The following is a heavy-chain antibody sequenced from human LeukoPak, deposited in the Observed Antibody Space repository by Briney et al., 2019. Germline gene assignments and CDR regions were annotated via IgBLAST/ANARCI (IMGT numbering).Heavy chain of an antibody. CDR1: GGSFSGYY. V-gene: IGHV4-34*01. J-gene: IGHJ4*02. Sequence: SETLSLTCAVYGGSFSGYYWSWIRQPPGKGLEWIGEINHSGSTNYNPSLKSRVTISVDTSKNQFSLKLSSVTAADTAVYYCARSLEKATIRTSLDYWGQGTLVAVSS. CDR3: ARSLEKATIRTSLDY. D-gene: IGHD5-24*01. CDR2: INHSGST.